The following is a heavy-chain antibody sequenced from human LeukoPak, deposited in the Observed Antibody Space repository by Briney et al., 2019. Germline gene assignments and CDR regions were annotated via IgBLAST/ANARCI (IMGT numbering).Heavy chain of an antibody. D-gene: IGHD3-16*01. V-gene: IGHV3-48*03. CDR1: EFTFSSYD. CDR2: ITGSGGAV. J-gene: IGHJ4*02. Sequence: GGSLRLSCAASEFTFSSYDIIWVRQAPGKGLEWVSWITGSGGAVKYTDSVKGRFTISKDNAKKSVYLQMNSLRVEDTAVYYCARNGGGLDYWGQGTLVTVSS. CDR3: ARNGGGLDY.